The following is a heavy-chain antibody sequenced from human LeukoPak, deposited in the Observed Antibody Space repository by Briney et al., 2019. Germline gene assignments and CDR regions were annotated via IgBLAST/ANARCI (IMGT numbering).Heavy chain of an antibody. CDR1: GFTFRSYV. CDR2: TSGGGGNT. D-gene: IGHD3-22*01. CDR3: ARVVPRRYYDQPSNKFDP. Sequence: GVSLRLSCAASGFTFRSYVMSWVRQAPVKGLEWISSTSGGGGNTYYADSVKGRFTISRDNSNNTLYLQMNSLRAEDTAIYYCARVVPRRYYDQPSNKFDPWGQGTLVTVSS. V-gene: IGHV3-23*01. J-gene: IGHJ5*02.